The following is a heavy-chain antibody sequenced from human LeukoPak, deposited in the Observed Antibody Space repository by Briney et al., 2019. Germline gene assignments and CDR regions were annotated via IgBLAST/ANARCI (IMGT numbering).Heavy chain of an antibody. J-gene: IGHJ4*02. CDR3: AKTHGDSLFDL. CDR1: GFTFSNFA. CDR2: ISGSGT. D-gene: IGHD5-24*01. Sequence: PGGSLRLSCAASGFTFSNFAMNWVRQAPGKGLEWVSTISGSGTYYSDSVKGRFTISRDNSKSTVYLQMNSVRVEDTALYYCAKTHGDSLFDLWGRGTLVTVSS. V-gene: IGHV3-23*01.